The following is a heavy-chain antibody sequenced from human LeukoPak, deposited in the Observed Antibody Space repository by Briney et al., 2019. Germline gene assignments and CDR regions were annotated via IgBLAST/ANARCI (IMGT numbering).Heavy chain of an antibody. D-gene: IGHD4-23*01. CDR2: IIPIFGTA. CDR3: ARAGYDDYGGNLPFDY. J-gene: IGHJ4*02. Sequence: GASVKVSCKASGGTFSSYAISWVRQAPGQGLEWMGRIIPIFGTANYAQKFQGRVTITTDESTSTAYMKLSSLRSEDTAVYYCARAGYDDYGGNLPFDYWGRGTLVTVSS. V-gene: IGHV1-69*05. CDR1: GGTFSSYA.